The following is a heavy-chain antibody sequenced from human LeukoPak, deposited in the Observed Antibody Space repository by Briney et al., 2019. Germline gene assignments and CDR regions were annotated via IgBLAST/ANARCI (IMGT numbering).Heavy chain of an antibody. CDR2: ISVTSSTI. Sequence: GGSLRLSCAASGFTFTSYEMNWLRQAPGKGLEWIAYISVTSSTIYYGESVKGRFSVSRYNAKNSVYLQMNNLRADDTAVYYCAIGLGRGDRNGRIFDSWGQGTLVTV. V-gene: IGHV3-48*03. CDR3: AIGLGRGDRNGRIFDS. D-gene: IGHD5-18*01. J-gene: IGHJ4*02. CDR1: GFTFTSYE.